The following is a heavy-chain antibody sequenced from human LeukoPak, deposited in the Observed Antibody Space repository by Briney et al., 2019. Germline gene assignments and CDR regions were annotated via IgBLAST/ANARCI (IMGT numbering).Heavy chain of an antibody. J-gene: IGHJ6*02. D-gene: IGHD3-22*01. V-gene: IGHV3-30-3*01. CDR2: VSYDGSNK. CDR1: GFIFIRYA. Sequence: GGSLRLSCLGTGFIFIRYAMHWLGQAAGKGLEWVAVVSYDGSNKYYADSVKGRFTISRDNSKNTLYLQVNSLRAEDTAAYYYWRSPGNRGYFFYHGLVLRRRGTTVTVSS. CDR3: WRSPGNRGYFFYHGLVL.